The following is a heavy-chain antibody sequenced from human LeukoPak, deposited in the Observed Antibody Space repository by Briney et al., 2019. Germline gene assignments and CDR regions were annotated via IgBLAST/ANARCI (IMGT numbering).Heavy chain of an antibody. CDR1: GYTFTSYG. CDR2: ISAYNGNT. Sequence: GASVKVSCKASGYTFTSYGISWVRQAPGQGLEWMGWISAYNGNTNYAQKLQGRVTMTTDTSTSTAYMELRSLRSDDTAVYYCARGLSSYYYGSGSPYYFDYWGQGTLVTVSS. D-gene: IGHD3-10*01. CDR3: ARGLSSYYYGSGSPYYFDY. V-gene: IGHV1-18*01. J-gene: IGHJ4*02.